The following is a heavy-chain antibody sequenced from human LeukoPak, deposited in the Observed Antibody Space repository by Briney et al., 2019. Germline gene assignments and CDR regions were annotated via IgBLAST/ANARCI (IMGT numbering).Heavy chain of an antibody. D-gene: IGHD2-15*01. V-gene: IGHV3-23*01. CDR1: GFTFSSYD. CDR3: AKDPASGYCSGGSCYDSPFDS. CDR2: ITNSGDST. J-gene: IGHJ4*02. Sequence: GGSLRLSCAASGFTFSSYDMSWVRQAPGKGLEWVSAITNSGDSTYYADSVKGWFTISRDNSKNTLFLQMNSFRAEDTAVYYCAKDPASGYCSGGSCYDSPFDSWGQGTLVTVSS.